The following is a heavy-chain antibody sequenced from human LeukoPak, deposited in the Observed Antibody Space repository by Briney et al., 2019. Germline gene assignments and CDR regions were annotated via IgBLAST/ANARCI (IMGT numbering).Heavy chain of an antibody. CDR3: AREMSSYYYDTSGHFDY. Sequence: TGGSLRLSCAASGFTFSSYNMNWVRQAPGKGLEWVSSISSSSSYIYYADSVKGRFTISRDSAKNSLYLQMNSLRAEDTAVYYCAREMSSYYYDTSGHFDYWGQGTLVTVSS. CDR1: GFTFSSYN. V-gene: IGHV3-21*01. CDR2: ISSSSSYI. D-gene: IGHD3-22*01. J-gene: IGHJ4*02.